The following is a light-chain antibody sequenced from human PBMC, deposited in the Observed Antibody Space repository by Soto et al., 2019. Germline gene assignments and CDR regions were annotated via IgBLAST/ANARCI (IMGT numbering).Light chain of an antibody. V-gene: IGKV3-20*01. CDR2: GAS. CDR3: QQYGRSPPT. Sequence: EIVLTQSPGTLSLSPGERATLSCRASQSVRSNSLAWYQQKPGQAPRRLIYGASTRDTGIPDRFSGSGSGTDFTLTITRLEPEDFAVFYCQQYGRSPPTFGGGT. CDR1: QSVRSNS. J-gene: IGKJ4*01.